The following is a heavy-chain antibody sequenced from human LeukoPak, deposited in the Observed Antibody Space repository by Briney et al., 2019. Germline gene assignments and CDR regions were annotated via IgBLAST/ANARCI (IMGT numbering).Heavy chain of an antibody. V-gene: IGHV1-18*01. CDR1: GGTFSSYA. CDR3: ARGGIYSSCLDC. CDR2: ISAYNGNT. D-gene: IGHD5-12*01. J-gene: IGHJ4*02. Sequence: ASVKVSCKASGGTFSSYAISWVRQAPGQRLEWMGWISAYNGNTNYAQKLQGRVTMNTDTCTSTAYMELRSLRSDDTDVYYCARGGIYSSCLDCWGQGTLVTVSS.